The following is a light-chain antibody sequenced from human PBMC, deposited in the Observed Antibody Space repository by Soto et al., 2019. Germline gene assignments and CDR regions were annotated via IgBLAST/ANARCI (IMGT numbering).Light chain of an antibody. CDR2: LGS. V-gene: IGKV2-28*01. CDR3: MQALQSPRT. CDR1: QSLLHSNGYNY. J-gene: IGKJ5*01. Sequence: DIVMTQSPLSLPVTPGEPASISFISIQSLLHSNGYNYLDWYLQKPGQSPQLLIYLGSNRSSGVPDRFSGSGSGTDLTLKISRVEAEDVGVYYCMQALQSPRTFGQGTRLEIK.